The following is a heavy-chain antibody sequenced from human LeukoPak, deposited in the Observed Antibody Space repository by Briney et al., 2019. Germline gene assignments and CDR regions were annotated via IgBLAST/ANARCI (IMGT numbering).Heavy chain of an antibody. D-gene: IGHD3-10*01. V-gene: IGHV3-48*04. CDR3: ARDPVLLWLGELSGVFDY. J-gene: IGHJ4*02. CDR2: ISSSSSTI. CDR1: GFTFSSYS. Sequence: PGGSLRLSCAASGFTFSSYSMNWVRQAPGKGLEWVSYISSSSSTIYYADSVKGRFTISRDNAKNSLYLQMNSLRAEDTAVYYCARDPVLLWLGELSGVFDYWGQGTLVTVSS.